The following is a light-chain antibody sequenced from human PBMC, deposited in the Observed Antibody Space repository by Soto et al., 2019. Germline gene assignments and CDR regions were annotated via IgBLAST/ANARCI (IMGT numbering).Light chain of an antibody. Sequence: DIEVTQSPSTLSAYVGDRVTITCRASQSISSWLAWYQQKPGKAPKLLIYDASSLESGVPSRFSGSGSGTEFTLTINNLQPDDFATYYCQQYDNWVAFGGGTKV. J-gene: IGKJ4*01. V-gene: IGKV1-5*01. CDR1: QSISSW. CDR3: QQYDNWVA. CDR2: DAS.